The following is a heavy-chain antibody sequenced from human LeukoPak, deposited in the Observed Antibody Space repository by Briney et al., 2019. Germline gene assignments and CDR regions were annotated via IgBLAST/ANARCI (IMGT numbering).Heavy chain of an antibody. CDR1: GYSISSGYY. Sequence: PSETLSLTCAVSGYSISSGYYWGWTRPRPGEGREGIGNIYHGGSTYYTPSLKSRVTMSVDTSKNPFSLKLSSVTAADTAVYYCARAYCTTTSCYGRYFDYWGQGTLVTVSS. J-gene: IGHJ4*02. V-gene: IGHV4-38-2*01. D-gene: IGHD2-2*01. CDR3: ARAYCTTTSCYGRYFDY. CDR2: IYHGGST.